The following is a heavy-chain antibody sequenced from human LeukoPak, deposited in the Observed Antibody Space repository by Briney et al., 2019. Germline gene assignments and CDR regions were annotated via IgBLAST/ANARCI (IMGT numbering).Heavy chain of an antibody. Sequence: GGSLRLSCAASGFTFSSYAMSWVRQAPGKGLEWVSAISGSGGSTYYADSVKGRFTISRDNSKNTLYLQMNSLRAEDTAVYYCARDKNYDILTGYYEYYYGMDVWGQGTTVTVSS. CDR3: ARDKNYDILTGYYEYYYGMDV. CDR1: GFTFSSYA. CDR2: ISGSGGST. J-gene: IGHJ6*02. D-gene: IGHD3-9*01. V-gene: IGHV3-23*01.